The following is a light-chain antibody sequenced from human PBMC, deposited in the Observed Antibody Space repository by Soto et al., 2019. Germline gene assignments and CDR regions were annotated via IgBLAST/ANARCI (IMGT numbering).Light chain of an antibody. J-gene: IGKJ5*01. V-gene: IGKV3-15*01. Sequence: EIVLTQSPATVSLSXGERATLSXXXSQSVSIKLAWYQQKPGQAPRLLIYDTSTRATGIPARFSGSGSGTEFTLTISSLQSEDFAVYYCQQYNNWPPITFGQGTRLETK. CDR1: QSVSIK. CDR3: QQYNNWPPIT. CDR2: DTS.